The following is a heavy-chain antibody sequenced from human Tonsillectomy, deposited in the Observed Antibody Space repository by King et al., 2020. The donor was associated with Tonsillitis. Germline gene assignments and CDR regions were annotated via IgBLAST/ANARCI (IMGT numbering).Heavy chain of an antibody. J-gene: IGHJ5*02. D-gene: IGHD2-15*01. V-gene: IGHV5-10-1*03. CDR3: AIHLGYCVDGSCQRYDH. CDR2: IDPSDSYT. Sequence: DVQLVESGAQVKKPGESLRISCKVSGHRFTTYWISWVRQMPGKGLQWMGRIDPSDSYTDYSPSFGGHVTISADKSISTAYVQWSNLKASDTAMYYCAIHLGYCVDGSCQRYDHWGQGTLVTVSS. CDR1: GHRFTTYW.